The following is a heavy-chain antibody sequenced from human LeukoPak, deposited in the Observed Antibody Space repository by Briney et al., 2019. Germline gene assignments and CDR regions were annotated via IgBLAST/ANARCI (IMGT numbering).Heavy chain of an antibody. CDR1: GYTFTGYY. CDR2: INPNSGGT. V-gene: IGHV1-2*02. CDR3: ARYPQPTYYYGSGKNNWFDP. Sequence: ASVKVSCKASGYTFTGYYMHWVRQAPGQGLEWMGWINPNSGGTNYAQKFQGRVTMTRDTSISTAYMELSRLRSDDTAVYYCARYPQPTYYYGSGKNNWFDPWGQGTLVTVSS. D-gene: IGHD3-10*01. J-gene: IGHJ5*02.